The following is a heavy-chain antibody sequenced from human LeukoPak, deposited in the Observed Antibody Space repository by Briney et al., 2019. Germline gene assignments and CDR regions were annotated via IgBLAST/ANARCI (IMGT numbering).Heavy chain of an antibody. D-gene: IGHD4-23*01. CDR1: GFTFDDYA. CDR2: ISWNSGSI. J-gene: IGHJ3*02. V-gene: IGHV3-9*01. CDR3: AKVQLRWSRYDAFDI. Sequence: SGGSLRLSCAASGFTFDDYAMHWVRQAPGKGLEWVSGISWNSGSIGYADSVKGRFTISRDNAKNSLYLQMNSLRAEDTALYYCAKVQLRWSRYDAFDIWGQGTMVTVSS.